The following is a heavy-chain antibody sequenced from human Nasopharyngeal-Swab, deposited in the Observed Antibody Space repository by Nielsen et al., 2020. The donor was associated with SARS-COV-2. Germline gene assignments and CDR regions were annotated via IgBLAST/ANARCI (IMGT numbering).Heavy chain of an antibody. V-gene: IGHV3-48*02. Sequence: GESLKISCAASGFAFTAYSIDWVRQAPGKGLEWVSYITSSSSTRYYADSVKGRFTVSRDNAKNSLYLQMSSLRDEDTAVYYCVREFEATGATYLDYWGLGTLVTVSS. CDR2: ITSSSSTR. CDR3: VREFEATGATYLDY. CDR1: GFAFTAYS. D-gene: IGHD1-26*01. J-gene: IGHJ4*02.